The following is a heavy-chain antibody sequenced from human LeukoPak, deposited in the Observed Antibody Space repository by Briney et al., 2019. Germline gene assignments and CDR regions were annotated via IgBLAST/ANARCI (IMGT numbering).Heavy chain of an antibody. J-gene: IGHJ4*02. CDR2: LTDSGGTT. Sequence: PGGSLRLSCVASGFTFGNYAMGWLRQAPGRRPEWVSSLTDSGGTTYYVDSVKGRFAISRDNSKNTLYLHMNSLRADDTAVYYCAGNGADTAMVFDYWGQGTLVTVSS. CDR1: GFTFGNYA. V-gene: IGHV3-23*01. D-gene: IGHD5-18*01. CDR3: AGNGADTAMVFDY.